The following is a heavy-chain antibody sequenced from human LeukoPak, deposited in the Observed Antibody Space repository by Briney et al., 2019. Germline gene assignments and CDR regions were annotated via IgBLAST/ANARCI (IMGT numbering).Heavy chain of an antibody. J-gene: IGHJ4*02. CDR1: GYTFTGYY. D-gene: IGHD1-7*01. CDR2: INPNSGGT. Sequence: GASVKVSCKASGYTFTGYYMHWVRQAPGQGLEWMGWINPNSGGTNYAQKFQGRVTMARDTSISTAYTELSRLRFDDTAVFYCARAHAIGYEGTTWASDYWGQGTLVTVSS. CDR3: ARAHAIGYEGTTWASDY. V-gene: IGHV1-2*02.